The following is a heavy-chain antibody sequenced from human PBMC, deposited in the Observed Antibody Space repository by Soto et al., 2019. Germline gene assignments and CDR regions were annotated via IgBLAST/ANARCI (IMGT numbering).Heavy chain of an antibody. CDR2: IRGTGANT. CDR3: AKGGTTAMITTFDY. D-gene: IGHD5-18*01. V-gene: IGHV3-23*01. J-gene: IGHJ4*02. Sequence: PGGSLRLSCAASGFTFSSYVMSWVRQAPGKGLEWVSTIRGTGANTYYADSVKGRFTISRDNSKNTLYLQMNSLRAEDTAVYYCAKGGTTAMITTFDYWGQGXLVTVYS. CDR1: GFTFSSYV.